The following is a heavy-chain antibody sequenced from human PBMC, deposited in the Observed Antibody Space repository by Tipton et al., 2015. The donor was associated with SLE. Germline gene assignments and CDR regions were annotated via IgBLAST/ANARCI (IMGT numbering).Heavy chain of an antibody. CDR2: INHSGST. V-gene: IGHV4-34*01. D-gene: IGHD4-11*01. J-gene: IGHJ6*03. CDR3: ARNSPYYSNYYYYYYMDV. Sequence: TLSLTCAVYGGSFSGYYWSWIRQPPGKGLEWIGEINHSGSTNYNPSLKSRVTISVDTSKNQFSLKLSSVTAADTAVYHCARNSPYYSNYYYYYYMDVWGKGTTVTVS. CDR1: GGSFSGYY.